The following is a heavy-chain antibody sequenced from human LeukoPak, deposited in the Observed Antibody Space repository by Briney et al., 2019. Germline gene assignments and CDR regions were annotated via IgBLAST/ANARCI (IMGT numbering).Heavy chain of an antibody. CDR2: INHWGST. CDR1: GGSLSGYY. J-gene: IGHJ4*02. V-gene: IGHV4-34*01. CDR3: ARQISRSGRFNYYFDY. D-gene: IGHD3-10*01. Sequence: SETLSLTYAVYGGSLSGYYWSWIRQPPGKGLEWIGEINHWGSTNYNPSLKSRVTISVDTSKNQFSLKLSSVTAADMAVYSCARQISRSGRFNYYFDYWGQGTLVTVSS.